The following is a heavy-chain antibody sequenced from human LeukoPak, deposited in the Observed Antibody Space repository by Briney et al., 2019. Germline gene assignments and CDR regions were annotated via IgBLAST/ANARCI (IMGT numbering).Heavy chain of an antibody. CDR1: GFTFSSYA. CDR3: AKKAEGYGDGNYFDY. Sequence: GGSLRLSCAASGFTFSSYAMSWVRQAPGKGLEWVSAISGSGGSTYYADSVKGRFTISRENSKNTLYLQMNSLRAEDTAVYYCAKKAEGYGDGNYFDYWGQGTLVTVSS. D-gene: IGHD4-17*01. J-gene: IGHJ4*02. CDR2: ISGSGGST. V-gene: IGHV3-23*01.